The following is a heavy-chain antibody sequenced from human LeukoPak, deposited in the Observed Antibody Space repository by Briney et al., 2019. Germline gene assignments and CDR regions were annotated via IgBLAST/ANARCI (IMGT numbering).Heavy chain of an antibody. CDR2: ISYDGSNK. J-gene: IGHJ3*02. CDR3: ASGSGSYDVADAFDI. D-gene: IGHD3-10*01. V-gene: IGHV3-30*03. Sequence: HPGGSLRLSCAASGFTFSSYGMHWVRQAPGKGLEWVAVISYDGSNKYYADSVKGRFTISRDNSKNTLYLQMNSLRTENTAVYYCASGSGSYDVADAFDIWGQGTMVTVSS. CDR1: GFTFSSYG.